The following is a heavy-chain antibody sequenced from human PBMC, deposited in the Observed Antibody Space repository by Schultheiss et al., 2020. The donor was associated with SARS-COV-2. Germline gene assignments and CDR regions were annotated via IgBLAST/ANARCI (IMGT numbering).Heavy chain of an antibody. V-gene: IGHV4-59*12. CDR3: ASMTRDSSSWLDY. CDR2: IYHSEST. D-gene: IGHD6-13*01. CDR1: GGSISSYY. J-gene: IGHJ4*02. Sequence: SETLSLTCTVSGGSISSYYWSWIRQPPGKGLEWIGYIYHSESTNYNPSLRSRGTISVDKSKNQFSLKLSSVTAADTAVYYCASMTRDSSSWLDYWGQGTLVTVSS.